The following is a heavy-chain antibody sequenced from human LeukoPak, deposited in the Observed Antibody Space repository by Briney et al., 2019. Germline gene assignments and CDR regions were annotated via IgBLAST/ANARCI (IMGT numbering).Heavy chain of an antibody. CDR1: GGSISSSSYY. V-gene: IGHV4-39*07. Sequence: PSETLSLTCTVSGGSISSSSYYWGWIRQPPGKGLEWIGSIYYSGSTYYNPSLKSRVTIPVDTSTNQFSLTLSSVTAADTAIYYCARVRAVYLNDAFDIWGQGTMVTVSS. D-gene: IGHD1-26*01. J-gene: IGHJ3*02. CDR3: ARVRAVYLNDAFDI. CDR2: IYYSGST.